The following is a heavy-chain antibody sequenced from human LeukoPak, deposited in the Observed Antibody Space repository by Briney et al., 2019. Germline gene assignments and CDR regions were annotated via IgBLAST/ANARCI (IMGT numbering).Heavy chain of an antibody. CDR3: ARAYYDRSGYYLGY. J-gene: IGHJ4*02. CDR1: GGSISNSNW. D-gene: IGHD3-22*01. Sequence: SETLSLTCVVSGGSISNSNWWSWVRQPPGKGLGWIGEIYHSGSTNYDPSLKSRVTISVDKSKNQFSLKLSSVTAADTAVYYCARAYYDRSGYYLGYWGQGTLVTVSS. V-gene: IGHV4-4*02. CDR2: IYHSGST.